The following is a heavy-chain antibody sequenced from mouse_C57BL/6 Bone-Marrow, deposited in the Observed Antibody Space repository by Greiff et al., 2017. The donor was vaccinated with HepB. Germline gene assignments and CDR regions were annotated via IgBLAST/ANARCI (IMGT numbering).Heavy chain of an antibody. CDR2: IRNKANGYTT. D-gene: IGHD1-1*01. Sequence: EVQGVESGGGLVQPGGSLSLSCAASGFTFTDYYMSWVRQPPGKALEWLGFIRNKANGYTTEYSASVKGRFTISRDNSQSILYLQMNALRAEDSATYYCASLYYGPWYFDVWGTGTTVTVSS. J-gene: IGHJ1*03. V-gene: IGHV7-3*01. CDR3: ASLYYGPWYFDV. CDR1: GFTFTDYY.